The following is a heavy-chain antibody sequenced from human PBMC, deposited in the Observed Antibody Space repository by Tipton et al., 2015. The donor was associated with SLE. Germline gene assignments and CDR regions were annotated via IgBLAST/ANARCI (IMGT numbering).Heavy chain of an antibody. CDR2: INHSGST. CDR3: ARGGVTGYYFDY. CDR1: AGSFGGYY. D-gene: IGHD5-18*01. J-gene: IGHJ4*02. V-gene: IGHV4-34*01. Sequence: TLSLTCAVYAGSFGGYYWSWIRQVPGKGLEWIGEINHSGSTNYNPSLKSRVTISVDTSKNQFSLKLSSVTAADTAVYYCARGGVTGYYFDYWGQGTLVTVSS.